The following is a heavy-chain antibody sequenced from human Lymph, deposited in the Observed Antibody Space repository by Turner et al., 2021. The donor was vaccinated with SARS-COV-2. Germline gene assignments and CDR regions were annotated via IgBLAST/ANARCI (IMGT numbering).Heavy chain of an antibody. Sequence: QVQLVASGGGVVQPGRSLRLSCAASGFTLSCYAMHWVRQAPGKGLEWVAFISYDGSDKYYADSVKGRFTFSRDNSKNTLYLQMNSLRAEDTAVYYCARDRDSSGWVDYWGQGTLVTVSS. V-gene: IGHV3-30*04. CDR3: ARDRDSSGWVDY. CDR2: ISYDGSDK. J-gene: IGHJ4*02. CDR1: GFTLSCYA. D-gene: IGHD3-22*01.